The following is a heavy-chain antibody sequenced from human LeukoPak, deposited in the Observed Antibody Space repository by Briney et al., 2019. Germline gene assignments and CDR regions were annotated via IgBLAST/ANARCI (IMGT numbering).Heavy chain of an antibody. D-gene: IGHD5-18*01. CDR3: ARRSQTAIGANYYCYYMDV. CDR2: IYPGDSDT. V-gene: IGHV5-51*03. J-gene: IGHJ6*03. Sequence: PGESLKISCKGSGYSFTSYWIGWVRQMPGKGLEWMGIIYPGDSDTRYSPSFQGQVTISADKSISTAYLQWSSLKASDTAMYYCARRSQTAIGANYYCYYMDVWGKGTTVTVSS. CDR1: GYSFTSYW.